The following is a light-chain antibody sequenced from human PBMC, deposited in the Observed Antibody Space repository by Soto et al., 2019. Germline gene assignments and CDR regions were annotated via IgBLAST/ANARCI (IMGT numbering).Light chain of an antibody. CDR1: SSDVGGYNF. CDR3: SSYTSSTLVV. CDR2: EVS. J-gene: IGLJ2*01. V-gene: IGLV2-14*01. Sequence: SALTQPASVSGSPGQSITISCTGTSSDVGGYNFVSWYQHLPGKAPKLMIYEVSNRPSGVSNRFSGSKSGNTASLTISGLQAEDEADYYCSSYTSSTLVVFGGGTKVTVL.